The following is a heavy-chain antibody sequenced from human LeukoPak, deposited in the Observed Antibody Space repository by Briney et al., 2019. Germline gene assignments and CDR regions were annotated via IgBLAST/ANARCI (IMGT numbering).Heavy chain of an antibody. D-gene: IGHD6-13*01. J-gene: IGHJ4*02. CDR2: IYTSGST. V-gene: IGHV4-4*07. CDR1: GGSMSNSY. Sequence: SETLSLTCTVSGGSMSNSYWSWIRQPAGKGLEWIGRIYTSGSTNYNPSLKSRVTMSVDTSKNQFSLKLSSVTAADTAVYYCARDKSSSWYFDYWGQGTLVTVSS. CDR3: ARDKSSSWYFDY.